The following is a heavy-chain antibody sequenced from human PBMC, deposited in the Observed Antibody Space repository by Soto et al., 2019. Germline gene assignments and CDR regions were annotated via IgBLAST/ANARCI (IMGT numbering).Heavy chain of an antibody. D-gene: IGHD3-22*01. V-gene: IGHV4-34*01. Sequence: TLSLTCAFYGGSFSGYYWSWIRQPPGKGLEWIGEINHSGSTNYNPSLKSRVTISVDTSKNQFSLKLSSVTAADTAVYYCARADYYDSSGYFYYFDYWGQGTLVTVSS. CDR2: INHSGST. CDR3: ARADYYDSSGYFYYFDY. J-gene: IGHJ4*02. CDR1: GGSFSGYY.